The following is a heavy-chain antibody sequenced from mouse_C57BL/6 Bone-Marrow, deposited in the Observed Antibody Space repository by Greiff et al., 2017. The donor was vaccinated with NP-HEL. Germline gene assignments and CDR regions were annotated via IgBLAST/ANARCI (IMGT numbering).Heavy chain of an antibody. CDR3: TLIYYDYAWFAY. CDR2: IDPENGDT. J-gene: IGHJ3*01. D-gene: IGHD2-4*01. CDR1: GFNIKDDY. V-gene: IGHV14-4*01. Sequence: EVKLVESGAELVRPGASVKLSCTASGFNIKDDYMHWVKQRPEQGLEWIGWIDPENGDTEYASKFQGKATITADTSSNTAYLQLSSLTSEDTAVYYCTLIYYDYAWFAYWGQGTLVTVSA.